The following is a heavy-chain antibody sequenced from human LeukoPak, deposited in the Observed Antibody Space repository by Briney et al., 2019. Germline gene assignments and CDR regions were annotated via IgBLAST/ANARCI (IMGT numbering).Heavy chain of an antibody. D-gene: IGHD3-10*02. CDR2: IVVGSGNT. V-gene: IGHV1-58*02. J-gene: IGHJ4*02. Sequence: GTSVKVSCKASGFTFTSSAMQWVRQARGQRLEWIGWIVVGSGNTNYAQKFQERVTITRDMSTSTAYMELSSLRSEDTAVYYCAAFVYYGRGGRGGYWGQGTLVTVSS. CDR3: AAFVYYGRGGRGGY. CDR1: GFTFTSSA.